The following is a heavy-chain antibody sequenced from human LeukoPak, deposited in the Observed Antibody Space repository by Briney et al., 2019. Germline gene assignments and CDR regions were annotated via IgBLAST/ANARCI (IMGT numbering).Heavy chain of an antibody. Sequence: PGGSLRLSCAASGFTFSSYGMSWVRQAPGKGLEWVSGISGSDSSTYYADSVKGRFTISRDKSKNTLYLQMNSLRADDTAVYYCAKGDSRGYYYGMDVWGQGTTVTVSS. CDR1: GFTFSSYG. CDR3: AKGDSRGYYYGMDV. D-gene: IGHD3-10*01. V-gene: IGHV3-23*01. CDR2: ISGSDSST. J-gene: IGHJ6*02.